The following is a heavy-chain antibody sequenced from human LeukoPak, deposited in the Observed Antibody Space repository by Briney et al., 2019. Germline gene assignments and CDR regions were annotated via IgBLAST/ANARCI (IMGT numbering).Heavy chain of an antibody. CDR2: INHSGST. J-gene: IGHJ5*01. V-gene: IGHV4-34*01. D-gene: IGHD3-10*01. CDR1: GGSFSDYY. Sequence: SETLSLTCAVYGGSFSDYYWTWIRQPPGKGLEWIGEINHSGSTKYKASLKSRVTISVDTSKNQFSLRLTSVTAADTAVYYCARGPPPGAPAYGVVDSWAQGTLVFVSS. CDR3: ARGPPPGAPAYGVVDS.